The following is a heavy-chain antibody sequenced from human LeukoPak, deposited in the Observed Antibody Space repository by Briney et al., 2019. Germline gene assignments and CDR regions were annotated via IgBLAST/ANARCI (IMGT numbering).Heavy chain of an antibody. J-gene: IGHJ4*02. CDR1: GYTFTTYW. D-gene: IGHD6-13*01. CDR2: IYPGDSDP. CDR3: VRHGLGSSWFGFDY. Sequence: GESLKISCKGSGYTFTTYWIGWVRQMPGKGLEWMGIIYPGDSDPRYSPSFQGQVTISADKSISTAYLQWSSLKASESAIYYCVRHGLGSSWFGFDYWGQGTLVTVSS. V-gene: IGHV5-51*01.